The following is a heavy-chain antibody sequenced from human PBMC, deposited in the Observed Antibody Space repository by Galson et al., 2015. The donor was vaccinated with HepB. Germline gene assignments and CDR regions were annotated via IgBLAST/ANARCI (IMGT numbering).Heavy chain of an antibody. Sequence: LRLSCAASGFTFSSYAMSWVRQAPGKGLEWVSAISGSGGSTYYADSVKGRFTISRDNSKNTLYLQMNSLRAEDTAVYYCAKSSGPSVVVVPAAIDYWGQGTLVTVSS. CDR2: ISGSGGST. CDR1: GFTFSSYA. D-gene: IGHD2-2*02. V-gene: IGHV3-23*01. CDR3: AKSSGPSVVVVPAAIDY. J-gene: IGHJ4*02.